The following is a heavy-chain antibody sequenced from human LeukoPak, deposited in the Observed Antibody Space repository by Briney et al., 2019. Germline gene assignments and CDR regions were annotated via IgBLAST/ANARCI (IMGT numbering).Heavy chain of an antibody. CDR3: ARDPGSPGYFDY. D-gene: IGHD1-26*01. CDR1: GFTFSSYA. Sequence: GGSLRLSCAASGFTFSSYAMHWVRQAPGKGLEWVCSISSSSNYIYCADSVKGRFTISRDNAKNSLYLQMNSLRAEDTAVYYCARDPGSPGYFDYWGQGTLVTVSS. J-gene: IGHJ4*02. V-gene: IGHV3-21*01. CDR2: ISSSSNYI.